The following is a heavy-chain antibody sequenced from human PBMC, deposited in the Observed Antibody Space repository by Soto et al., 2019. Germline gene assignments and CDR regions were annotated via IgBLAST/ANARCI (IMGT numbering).Heavy chain of an antibody. J-gene: IGHJ6*02. V-gene: IGHV3-30-3*01. Sequence: QVQLVESGGGVVQPGRSLRLSCAASGFTFRNYAMHWVRQAPGKGLEWVAVISYDGINEDYGDSVKGRFTISRDNSKNMLYLQINSLRPEDTAVYYCAKDLIVPGPLAGMDAWGQGTTVSVSS. CDR2: ISYDGINE. CDR1: GFTFRNYA. D-gene: IGHD1-26*01. CDR3: AKDLIVPGPLAGMDA.